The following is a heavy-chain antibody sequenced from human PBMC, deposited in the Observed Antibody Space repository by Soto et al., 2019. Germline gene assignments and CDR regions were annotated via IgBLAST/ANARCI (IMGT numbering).Heavy chain of an antibody. CDR1: GGTFSSYA. J-gene: IGHJ4*02. D-gene: IGHD3-22*01. CDR3: ASASTPPSDSSASYFDY. V-gene: IGHV1-69*13. CDR2: IIPIFGTA. Sequence: SVKVSCKASGGTFSSYAISWVRQAPGQGLEWMGGIIPIFGTANYAQKFQGRVTITADESTSTAYMELSSLRSEDTAVYYCASASTPPSDSSASYFDYWGQGTTVTVSS.